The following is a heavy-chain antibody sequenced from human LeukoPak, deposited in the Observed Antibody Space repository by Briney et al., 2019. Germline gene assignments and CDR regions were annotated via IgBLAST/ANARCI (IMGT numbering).Heavy chain of an antibody. J-gene: IGHJ4*02. CDR3: ARGLYLTTRGGAAAGFLDY. Sequence: PSETLSLTCTVHGEFFGGSYWNWIRQSPGKGLEWIGEINHSGNTNYNPSLKSRVTISVDTSQKQFSLRLSSVTAAGTAVYYCARGLYLTTRGGAAAGFLDYWGQGNLVTVSS. V-gene: IGHV4-34*01. D-gene: IGHD6-13*01. CDR1: GEFFGGSY. CDR2: INHSGNT.